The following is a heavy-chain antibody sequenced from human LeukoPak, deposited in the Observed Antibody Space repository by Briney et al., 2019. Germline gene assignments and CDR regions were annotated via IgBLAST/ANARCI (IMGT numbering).Heavy chain of an antibody. Sequence: ETLSLTCAVYGGSFSGYYWSWIRQPPGKGLAWVSSIFPSGGEIHYADSVRGRFTISRDNSKSTLSLQMNSLRAEDTAIYYCATYRQVLLPFESWGQGTLVTVSS. CDR1: GGSFSGYY. J-gene: IGHJ4*02. CDR2: IFPSGGEI. CDR3: ATYRQVLLPFES. V-gene: IGHV3-23*01. D-gene: IGHD2-8*02.